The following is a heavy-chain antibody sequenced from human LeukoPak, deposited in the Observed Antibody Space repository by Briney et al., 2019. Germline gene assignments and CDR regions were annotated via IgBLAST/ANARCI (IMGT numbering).Heavy chain of an antibody. J-gene: IGHJ4*02. CDR1: GYIFSNFG. Sequence: ASVKVSCKASGYIFSNFGINWVRQAPGQGLEWMGWISGYNGYTKYAQKLQGRVTMTTDTSTSTAHMELRSLRSDDTAVYYCARPQGYYAANFDYWGQGTLVTVSS. D-gene: IGHD3-22*01. CDR2: ISGYNGYT. V-gene: IGHV1-18*01. CDR3: ARPQGYYAANFDY.